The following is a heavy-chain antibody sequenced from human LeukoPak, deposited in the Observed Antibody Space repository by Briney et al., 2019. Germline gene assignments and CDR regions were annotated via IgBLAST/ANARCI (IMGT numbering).Heavy chain of an antibody. D-gene: IGHD6-13*01. CDR2: ISWNSGSI. CDR1: GFTFDDYA. V-gene: IGHV3-9*01. CDR3: AKDRHSSSWTNFDY. J-gene: IGHJ4*02. Sequence: GRSLRLSCAASGFTFDDYAMHWVRQAPGQGLEWASGISWNSGSIGYADSVKGRFTISRDNAKNSLYLQMNSLRAEDTALYYCAKDRHSSSWTNFDYWGQGTLVTVSS.